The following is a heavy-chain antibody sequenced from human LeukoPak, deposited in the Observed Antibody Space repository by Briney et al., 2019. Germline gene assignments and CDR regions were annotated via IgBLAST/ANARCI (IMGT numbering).Heavy chain of an antibody. Sequence: GGSLRLSCAASGFTFSNAWMSWVRQAPGKGLEWVGRIKSKTDGGTTDYAAPVKGRFTISRDNSKNTLYLQMNSLRGEDTAVYYCAKDLTTVTSQGDYWGQGTLVTVS. V-gene: IGHV3-15*01. CDR2: IKSKTDGGTT. D-gene: IGHD4-17*01. J-gene: IGHJ4*02. CDR3: AKDLTTVTSQGDY. CDR1: GFTFSNAW.